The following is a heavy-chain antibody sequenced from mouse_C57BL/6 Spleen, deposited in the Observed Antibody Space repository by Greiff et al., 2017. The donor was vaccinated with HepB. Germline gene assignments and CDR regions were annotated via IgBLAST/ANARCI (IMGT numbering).Heavy chain of an antibody. CDR3: VGSKDY. Sequence: VQVVESGPELVKPGASVKISCKASGYAFSSSWMNWVKQRPGKGLEWIGRIYPGDGDTNYNGKFKGKATLTADKSSSTAYMQLSSLTSEDSAVYFCVGSKDYWGQGTTLTVSS. D-gene: IGHD1-1*01. J-gene: IGHJ2*01. V-gene: IGHV1-82*01. CDR1: GYAFSSSW. CDR2: IYPGDGDT.